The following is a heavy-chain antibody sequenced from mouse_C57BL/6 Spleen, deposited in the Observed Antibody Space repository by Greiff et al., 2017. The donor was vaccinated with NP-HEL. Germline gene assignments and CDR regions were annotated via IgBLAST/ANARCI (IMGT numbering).Heavy chain of an antibody. CDR2: IDPENGDT. Sequence: EVQLQQSGAELVRPGASVKLSCTASGFNIKDDYMHWVKQRPEQGLEWIGWIDPENGDTEYASKFQGKATITADTSSNTAYLQLSSLTSEDTAVYYCTTDYGSRAWYFNVWGTGTTVTVSS. D-gene: IGHD1-1*01. V-gene: IGHV14-4*01. CDR1: GFNIKDDY. CDR3: TTDYGSRAWYFNV. J-gene: IGHJ1*03.